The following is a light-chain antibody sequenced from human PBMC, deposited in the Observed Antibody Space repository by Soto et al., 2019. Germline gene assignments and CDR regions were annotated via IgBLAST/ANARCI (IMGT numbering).Light chain of an antibody. CDR1: QSISTW. J-gene: IGKJ1*01. V-gene: IGKV1-5*03. Sequence: DIQMTQSPSTLSASVGDRVTITCRASQSISTWLAWYQQKPGKAPKFLISKASSLESGVPSRFSGSGSGTEFTLTISNLQPDDFATYYCQQYSSYSRTFGQGTKVEIK. CDR2: KAS. CDR3: QQYSSYSRT.